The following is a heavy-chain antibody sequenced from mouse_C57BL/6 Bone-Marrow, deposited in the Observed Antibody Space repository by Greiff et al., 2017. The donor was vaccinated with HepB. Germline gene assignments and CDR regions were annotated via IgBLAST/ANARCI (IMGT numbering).Heavy chain of an antibody. CDR3: AKKPDGYWYFDV. Sequence: VKLMESGPGLVQPSQCLSITCTVSGFSFTSYGVHWVRQSPGKGLEWLGVIWRGGSTDYNAAFMSRLSITKDNSKSQVFFKMNSLQADDTAIYYCAKKPDGYWYFDVWGTGTTVTVSS. V-gene: IGHV2-5*01. J-gene: IGHJ1*03. CDR2: IWRGGST. CDR1: GFSFTSYG. D-gene: IGHD2-3*01.